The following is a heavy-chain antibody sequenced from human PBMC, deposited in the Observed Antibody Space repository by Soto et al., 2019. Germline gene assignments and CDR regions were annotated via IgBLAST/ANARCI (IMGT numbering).Heavy chain of an antibody. Sequence: GGVLRLSCAVSGFTISSYAMSWVRQAPGKGLQWVSGISVSGGSTYYGDSVKGRFTISRDNSKNTLYLQMDSLSAEDTAVYYCAKEASPYGTNAFDVWGHGTMVTVSS. D-gene: IGHD1-26*01. CDR3: AKEASPYGTNAFDV. J-gene: IGHJ3*01. V-gene: IGHV3-23*02. CDR1: GFTISSYA. CDR2: ISVSGGST.